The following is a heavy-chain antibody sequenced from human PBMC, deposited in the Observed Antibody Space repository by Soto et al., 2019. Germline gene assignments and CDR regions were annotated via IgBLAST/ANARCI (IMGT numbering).Heavy chain of an antibody. Sequence: GASVKVSCKASGYTFTGYYMHWVRQAPGQGLEWMGWINPNSGGTNYAQKFQGWVTMTRDTSISTAYMELSRLRSDDTAVYYCARDYCSSTSCSQNTAQHDAFDIWGQGTMVTVSS. D-gene: IGHD2-2*01. CDR1: GYTFTGYY. CDR2: INPNSGGT. J-gene: IGHJ3*02. V-gene: IGHV1-2*04. CDR3: ARDYCSSTSCSQNTAQHDAFDI.